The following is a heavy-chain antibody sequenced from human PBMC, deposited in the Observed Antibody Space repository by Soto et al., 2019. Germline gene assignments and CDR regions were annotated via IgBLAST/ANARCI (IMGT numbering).Heavy chain of an antibody. D-gene: IGHD4-17*01. CDR3: ARGRDYGDFYFDY. J-gene: IGHJ4*02. Sequence: QVQLVQSGAEVKKAGASVKVSCKASGYTFTNFGINWVRQAPGLGLEWVGWISPYNGNTQNVEKLQGRVTMTTDTSTSTAYMELRSLRSDDTAVYYCARGRDYGDFYFDYRGQGTLVTVSS. CDR1: GYTFTNFG. V-gene: IGHV1-18*01. CDR2: ISPYNGNT.